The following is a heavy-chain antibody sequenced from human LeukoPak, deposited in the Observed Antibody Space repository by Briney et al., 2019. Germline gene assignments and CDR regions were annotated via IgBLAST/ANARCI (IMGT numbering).Heavy chain of an antibody. D-gene: IGHD2-2*01. CDR3: TSPPYCSSTSCPIGY. J-gene: IGHJ4*02. Sequence: GGSLKLSCAASGFTFSGSAMHWVRQASGKGLEWVGRIRSKANSYATAYAASVKGRFTISRDDSKNTVYLQMNSLKTEDTAVYYCTSPPYCSSTSCPIGYWGQGTLVTVSS. V-gene: IGHV3-73*01. CDR2: IRSKANSYAT. CDR1: GFTFSGSA.